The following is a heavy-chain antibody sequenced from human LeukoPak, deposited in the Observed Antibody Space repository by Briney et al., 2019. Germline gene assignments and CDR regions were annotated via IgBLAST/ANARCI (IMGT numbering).Heavy chain of an antibody. Sequence: ASVKVSCKASGYTFTVYYMHWVRQAPGQGLEWMGWINPNSGGTNYAQKFQGRVIMTRDTSISTAYMELSSLTFEDTAVYYCARGPPNWGMVGYWGQGTLVTVSS. D-gene: IGHD7-27*01. V-gene: IGHV1-2*02. CDR1: GYTFTVYY. CDR2: INPNSGGT. CDR3: ARGPPNWGMVGY. J-gene: IGHJ4*02.